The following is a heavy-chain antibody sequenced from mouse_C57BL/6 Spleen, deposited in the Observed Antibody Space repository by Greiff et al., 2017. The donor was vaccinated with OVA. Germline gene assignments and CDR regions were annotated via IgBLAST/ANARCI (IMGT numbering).Heavy chain of an antibody. V-gene: IGHV1-39*01. Sequence: VQLKESGPELVKPGASVKISCKASGSSFTDYNMNWVKQSNGKSLEWIGVINPNYGTTSYNQKFKGKATVTVDQSSSTAYMQLNSLTSEDSAVDYCARGSSDTYYYDDWGQGTTLTVSS. CDR3: ARGSSDTYYYDD. D-gene: IGHD1-1*01. CDR1: GSSFTDYN. CDR2: INPNYGTT. J-gene: IGHJ2*01.